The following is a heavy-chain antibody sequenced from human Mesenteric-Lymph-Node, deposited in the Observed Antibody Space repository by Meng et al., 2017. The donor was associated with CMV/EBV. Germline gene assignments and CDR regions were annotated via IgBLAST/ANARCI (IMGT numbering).Heavy chain of an antibody. CDR2: IRDTDGTK. CDR1: GFTFSTYR. J-gene: IGHJ4*02. V-gene: IGHV3-23*01. Sequence: GEPLKISCAASGFTFSTYRMSWVRQAPGKGLEWVSRIRDTDGTKSYADSVKGRFTISRDNSKNTLYLQMNSLRAEDTAVYYCAKKPNQNVGGVDYWGQGTLVTVSS. CDR3: AKKPNQNVGGVDY. D-gene: IGHD3-16*01.